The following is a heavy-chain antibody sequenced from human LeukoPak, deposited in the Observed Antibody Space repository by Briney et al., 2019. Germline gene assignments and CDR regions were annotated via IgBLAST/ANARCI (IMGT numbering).Heavy chain of an antibody. V-gene: IGHV3-53*01. Sequence: GGSLRLSCAASGFTVSSNYMSWVRQAPGKGLEWVSVIYSGGSTYYADSVKGRFTISRDNSKNTLYLQMNSLRAEDTAVYYCARDSAARRVFDYWGQGTLVTISS. CDR1: GFTVSSNY. CDR2: IYSGGST. J-gene: IGHJ4*02. CDR3: ARDSAARRVFDY.